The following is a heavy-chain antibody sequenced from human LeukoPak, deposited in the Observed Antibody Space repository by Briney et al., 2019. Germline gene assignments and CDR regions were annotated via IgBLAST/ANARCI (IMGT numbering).Heavy chain of an antibody. J-gene: IGHJ4*02. CDR3: ARDLPAPLDY. CDR1: GFTFSSCS. CDR2: ISSSSSYI. D-gene: IGHD2-2*01. V-gene: IGHV3-21*01. Sequence: GGSLRLSCAASGFTFSSCSMNWVRQAPGKGLEWVSSISSSSSYIYYADSVEGRFTISRDNAKNSLYLQMNSLRAEDTAVYYCARDLPAPLDYWGQGTLVTVSS.